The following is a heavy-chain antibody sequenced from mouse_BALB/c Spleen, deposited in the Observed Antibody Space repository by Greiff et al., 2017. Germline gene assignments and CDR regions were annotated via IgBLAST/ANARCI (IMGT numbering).Heavy chain of an antibody. D-gene: IGHD2-10*01. J-gene: IGHJ4*01. V-gene: IGHV2-4-1*01. CDR1: GFSLTSYG. CDR3: ARTPYYGNYDAMDY. CDR2: IWSGGST. Sequence: VQLQQSGPGLVQPSQSLSITCTVSGFSLTSYGVHWVRQSPGKGLEWLGVIWSGGSTDYNAAFISRLSISKDNSKSQVFFKMNSLQADDTAIYYCARTPYYGNYDAMDYWGQGTSVTVSS.